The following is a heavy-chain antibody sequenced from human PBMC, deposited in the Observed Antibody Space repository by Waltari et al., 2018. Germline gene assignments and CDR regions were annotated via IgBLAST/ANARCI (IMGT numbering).Heavy chain of an antibody. Sequence: QVQLQESGPGLVKPSETLSLTCAVSGYSISSGYYWGWIRQPPGKGLEWIGSIYHSGSTYYNPSLKSRVTISVDTPKNQFSLKLSSVTAADTAVYYCASTTVTREHYFDYWGQGTLVTVSS. D-gene: IGHD4-17*01. J-gene: IGHJ4*02. CDR3: ASTTVTREHYFDY. CDR1: GYSISSGYY. CDR2: IYHSGST. V-gene: IGHV4-38-2*01.